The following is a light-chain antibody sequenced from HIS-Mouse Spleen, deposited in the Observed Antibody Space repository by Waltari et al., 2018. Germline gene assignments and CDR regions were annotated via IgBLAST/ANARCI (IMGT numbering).Light chain of an antibody. CDR2: EGS. Sequence: QSALTQPASVSVSPGQSITISCTGTRSDVGSLTLPSWYQQHPGKAPKLMIYEGSKRPSGVSNRFSGSKSGNTASLTISGLQAEDEADYYCCSYAGSSTWVFGGGTKLTVL. CDR1: RSDVGSLTL. V-gene: IGLV2-23*01. J-gene: IGLJ3*02. CDR3: CSYAGSSTWV.